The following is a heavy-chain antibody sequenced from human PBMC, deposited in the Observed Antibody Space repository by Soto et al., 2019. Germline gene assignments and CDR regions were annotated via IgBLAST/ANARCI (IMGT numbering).Heavy chain of an antibody. D-gene: IGHD6-19*01. CDR1: GFTFSSYA. V-gene: IGHV3-30-3*01. Sequence: QVQLEESGGGVVQPGRSLRLYCADSGFTFSSYAMYWVRQAPGKGLEWVAVISYDGSNKYYADSVKGRFTISRDNSKNTLYLQMNSLRAEDTAVYYCARAVIAVAGSGSDFQHWGQGTLVTVSS. J-gene: IGHJ1*01. CDR3: ARAVIAVAGSGSDFQH. CDR2: ISYDGSNK.